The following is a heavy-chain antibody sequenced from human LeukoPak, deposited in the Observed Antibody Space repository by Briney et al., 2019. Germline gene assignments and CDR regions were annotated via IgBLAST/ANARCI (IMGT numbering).Heavy chain of an antibody. CDR3: ARGYAYYYDSSGYQNFDY. D-gene: IGHD3-22*01. CDR2: ISSSSSTI. V-gene: IGHV3-48*01. J-gene: IGHJ4*02. CDR1: GFTFSSYS. Sequence: GGSLRLSCAASGFTFSSYSMNWVRQAPGKGLEWVSYISSSSSTIYYADSVKGRFTISRDNAKNSLYLQMNSLRAEDTAVYYCARGYAYYYDSSGYQNFDYWGQGTLVTVSS.